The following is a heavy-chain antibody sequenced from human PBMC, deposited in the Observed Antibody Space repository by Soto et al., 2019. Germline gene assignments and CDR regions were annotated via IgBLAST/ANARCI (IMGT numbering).Heavy chain of an antibody. D-gene: IGHD1-26*01. CDR2: ISASGGLK. CDR3: AREVGAPSGWLDP. CDR1: GFTFTNYA. J-gene: IGHJ5*02. V-gene: IGHV3-23*01. Sequence: EVQLSESGGDLRQPGGSLRLSCAASGFTFTNYAMTWVRQTPGKGLEGVSGISASGGLKYYADSVRGRFTVSRDNSKNILYLQMDNLRDEDTALYYCAREVGAPSGWLDPWGQGTQVTVYS.